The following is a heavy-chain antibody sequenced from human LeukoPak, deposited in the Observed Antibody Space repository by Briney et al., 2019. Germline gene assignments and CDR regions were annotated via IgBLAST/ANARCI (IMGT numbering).Heavy chain of an antibody. D-gene: IGHD3-9*01. J-gene: IGHJ4*02. CDR3: ARVRTSTWLLDSY. Sequence: ASVTVSCKASGYIFTAYYIHWVRPAPGQGLEWMGWINPKSGATNFAQKFQGRVTMTSDTSITTAYMELIRLRSDDTAVFFCARVRTSTWLLDSYWGQGALFSVSS. V-gene: IGHV1-2*02. CDR2: INPKSGAT. CDR1: GYIFTAYY.